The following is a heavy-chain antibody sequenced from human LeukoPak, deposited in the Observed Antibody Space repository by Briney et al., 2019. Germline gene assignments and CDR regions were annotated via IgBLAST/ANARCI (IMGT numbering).Heavy chain of an antibody. CDR3: ASTSPYYDYVDSLFKEY. D-gene: IGHD3-16*01. J-gene: IGHJ4*02. CDR1: GFTFSDYY. V-gene: IGHV3-11*01. Sequence: PGGSLRLSCAASGFTFSDYYMSWIRQAPGKGLEWVSYISSSGSTIYYADSVKGRFTISRDNAKNSLYLQMNSLRAEDTAVYYCASTSPYYDYVDSLFKEYWGQGTLVTVSS. CDR2: ISSSGSTI.